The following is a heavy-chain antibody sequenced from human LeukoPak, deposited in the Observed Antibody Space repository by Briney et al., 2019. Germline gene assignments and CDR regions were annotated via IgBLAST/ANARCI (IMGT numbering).Heavy chain of an antibody. Sequence: GGSLRLSCAASGFTYNTCAMTWVRQAPGKGLEWVADITRRGDNTYYADSVKGRFTTSRDNSKNTLFLEMNSLRAEDTAIYFCVKDHKSGRFFDYWGQGTLVAVSA. J-gene: IGHJ4*02. D-gene: IGHD3-16*01. CDR1: GFTYNTCA. CDR3: VKDHKSGRFFDY. CDR2: ITRRGDNT. V-gene: IGHV3-23*01.